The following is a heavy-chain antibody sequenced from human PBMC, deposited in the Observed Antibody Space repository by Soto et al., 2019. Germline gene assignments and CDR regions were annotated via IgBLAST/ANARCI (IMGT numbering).Heavy chain of an antibody. CDR2: IYPGDSDT. J-gene: IGHJ4*02. CDR1: GYSFTSYW. D-gene: IGHD5-18*01. Sequence: PGESLKISCKGSGYSFTSYWIGWVRQMPGKGLEWMGIIYPGDSDTRYSPFFQGQVTISADKSISTAYLQWSSLKASDTAMYYCARTDRYSYGVYYFDYWGQGTLVTVSS. CDR3: ARTDRYSYGVYYFDY. V-gene: IGHV5-51*01.